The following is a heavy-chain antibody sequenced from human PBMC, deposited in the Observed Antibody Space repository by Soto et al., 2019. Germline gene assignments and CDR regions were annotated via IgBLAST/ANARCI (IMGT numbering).Heavy chain of an antibody. D-gene: IGHD4-17*01. V-gene: IGHV1-69*02. CDR1: GGTFSSYT. J-gene: IGHJ4*02. Sequence: ASVKVSCKASGGTFSSYTISWVRQAPGQGLEWMGRIIPILGIANYAQKFQGRVTITADKSTSTAYMELSSLRSEDTAVYYCARAASYGDYVLGYFDYWGQGTLVTVSS. CDR3: ARAASYGDYVLGYFDY. CDR2: IIPILGIA.